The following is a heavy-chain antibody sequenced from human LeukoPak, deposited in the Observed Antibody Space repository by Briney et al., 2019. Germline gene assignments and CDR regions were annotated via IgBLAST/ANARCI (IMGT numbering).Heavy chain of an antibody. Sequence: SGTLSLTCTVSGGSIDRGGNYWSWIRQHPGGGLQWIGNIFYSGSADYNPSLRSRVTMSVDTSKSQFSLKLTSVTAADTAVYFCARLLWGSSWYYFDSWGRGILVTVTS. CDR1: GGSIDRGGNY. V-gene: IGHV4-31*03. CDR2: IFYSGSA. J-gene: IGHJ4*02. CDR3: ARLLWGSSWYYFDS. D-gene: IGHD3-16*01.